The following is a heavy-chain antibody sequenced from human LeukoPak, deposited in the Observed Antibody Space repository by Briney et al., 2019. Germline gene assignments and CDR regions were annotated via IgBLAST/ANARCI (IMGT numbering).Heavy chain of an antibody. CDR3: ASRRHSSVGFDP. V-gene: IGHV4-38-2*02. D-gene: IGHD5-18*01. J-gene: IGHJ5*02. Sequence: SETLSLTCTVSGYSISSGYYWGWIRQPPGKGLEWIGSIYHSGSTYYNPSLKSRVTISVDTSKNQFSLKLSSVTAADTAVYYCASRRHSSVGFDPWGQGTLVTVSS. CDR1: GYSISSGYY. CDR2: IYHSGST.